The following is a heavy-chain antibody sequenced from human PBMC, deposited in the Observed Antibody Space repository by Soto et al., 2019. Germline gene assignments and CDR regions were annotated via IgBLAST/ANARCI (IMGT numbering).Heavy chain of an antibody. CDR3: ARRPGSGRSVDY. CDR1: GFTFSDHY. J-gene: IGHJ4*02. D-gene: IGHD3-10*01. Sequence: EVQLVESGGGLVQPGGSLRLSCAASGFTFSDHYMDWVRQAPGKELEWVGLIRDKANSYTTEYAASVRGRFTISGDESKNSVYLQMNSLKTEDTAVYYCARRPGSGRSVDYWGQGTLVTVSS. CDR2: IRDKANSYTT. V-gene: IGHV3-72*01.